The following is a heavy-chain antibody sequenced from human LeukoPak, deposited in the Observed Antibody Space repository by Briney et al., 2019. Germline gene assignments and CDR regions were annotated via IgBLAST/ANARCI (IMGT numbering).Heavy chain of an antibody. CDR3: ARETLWFGESYYYMDV. V-gene: IGHV3-64*01. CDR1: GFTFSSYA. CDR2: LSSNGDST. D-gene: IGHD3-10*01. Sequence: GGSLRLSCAASGFTFSSYAMHWVRQAPGKGLEYVSALSSNGDSTYYANSVKGRFTISRDNSKYTLYLQMGSLRAEDMAMYYCARETLWFGESYYYMDVWGKGTTVTISS. J-gene: IGHJ6*03.